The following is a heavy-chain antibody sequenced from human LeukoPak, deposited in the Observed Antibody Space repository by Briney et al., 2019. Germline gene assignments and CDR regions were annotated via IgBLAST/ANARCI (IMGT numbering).Heavy chain of an antibody. D-gene: IGHD6-19*01. CDR1: GFTFSNSA. J-gene: IGHJ4*02. Sequence: PGGSLRLSCAASGFTFSNSAMTWVRQAPGKGLEWLSSITGGSDNSEYADSVKGRFSISRDNSKNTLFLQMSSLTAEDTAVYYCAKDLEVAGPRAVAPRDWWGQGTLVTVSS. CDR2: ITGGSDNS. V-gene: IGHV3-23*01. CDR3: AKDLEVAGPRAVAPRDW.